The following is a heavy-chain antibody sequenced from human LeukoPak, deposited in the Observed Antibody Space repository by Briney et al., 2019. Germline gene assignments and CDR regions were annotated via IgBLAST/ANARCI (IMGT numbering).Heavy chain of an antibody. Sequence: ASVKVSCKASGYTFTGYYMHWVRQAPGQGLEWMGWINPNSGGTNYAQKFQGRVTMTRDTSISTAYMELSRLRSDDTAVYYCARDALRNRHWGAWFDPWGQGTLVTVPS. V-gene: IGHV1-2*02. D-gene: IGHD7-27*01. CDR1: GYTFTGYY. CDR2: INPNSGGT. CDR3: ARDALRNRHWGAWFDP. J-gene: IGHJ5*02.